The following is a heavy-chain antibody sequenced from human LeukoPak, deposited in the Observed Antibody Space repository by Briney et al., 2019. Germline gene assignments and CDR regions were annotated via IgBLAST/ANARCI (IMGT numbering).Heavy chain of an antibody. CDR1: GFIFSNYW. CDR2: IKQDGSEK. J-gene: IGHJ4*02. V-gene: IGHV3-7*01. D-gene: IGHD1-7*01. CDR3: AREDDWNYEDY. Sequence: GGSLRLSCAASGFIFSNYWMSWVRHAPGKGLEWVANIKQDGSEKYYVNSVKGRFTISRDNAKNSLYLQMNSLRAEDTAIYFCAREDDWNYEDYWGLGTLVAVSS.